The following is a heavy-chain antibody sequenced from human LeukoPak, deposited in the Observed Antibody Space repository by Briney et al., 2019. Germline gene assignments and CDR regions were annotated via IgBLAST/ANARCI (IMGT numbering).Heavy chain of an antibody. V-gene: IGHV3-23*01. Sequence: PGGSLRLSCAASGFTFSSYAMSWVRQAPGKGLEWVSAISGSGGSTYYADSVKGRFTISRDNSKNTLYLQMNSLRAEDTAVYYCAKDGGNYYDSSGSYFDYWGRGTLVTVSS. J-gene: IGHJ4*02. D-gene: IGHD3-22*01. CDR2: ISGSGGST. CDR1: GFTFSSYA. CDR3: AKDGGNYYDSSGSYFDY.